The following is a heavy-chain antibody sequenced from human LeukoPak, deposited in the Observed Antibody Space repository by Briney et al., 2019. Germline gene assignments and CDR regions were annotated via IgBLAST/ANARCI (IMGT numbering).Heavy chain of an antibody. CDR2: INSDGSST. CDR3: ARDPHGYWWFDP. Sequence: GVSLRLSCAASGFTFSNYWMLWVRQAPGKGLVWVSRINSDGSSTTYADSVKGRFTISRDNAKNTLYLQMNSLRAEDTAVYYCARDPHGYWWFDPWGQGTLVTVSS. CDR1: GFTFSNYW. V-gene: IGHV3-74*03. D-gene: IGHD5-18*01. J-gene: IGHJ5*02.